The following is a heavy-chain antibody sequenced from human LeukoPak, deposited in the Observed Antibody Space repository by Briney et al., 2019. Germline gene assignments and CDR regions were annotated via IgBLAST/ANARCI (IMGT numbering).Heavy chain of an antibody. CDR1: GYTFTGQF. V-gene: IGHV1-2*02. CDR2: INPNSGGT. Sequence: ASVTVSCKASGYTFTGQFIHWVRQAPGQGLEWMGWINPNSGGTNYAQKFQGGVTMTRDTSISTAYMELRGLRSDDTAVYYCARDRNYYDSSGYSPFDYWGQGTLVTVSS. J-gene: IGHJ4*02. CDR3: ARDRNYYDSSGYSPFDY. D-gene: IGHD3-22*01.